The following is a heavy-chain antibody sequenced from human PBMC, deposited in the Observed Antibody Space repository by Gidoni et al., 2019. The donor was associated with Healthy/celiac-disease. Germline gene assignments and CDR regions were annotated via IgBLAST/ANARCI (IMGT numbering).Heavy chain of an antibody. CDR3: ARSDIAMVWGRNFFDY. J-gene: IGHJ4*02. CDR1: GFTFSRYA. D-gene: IGHD3-10*01. CDR2: ISYDGSNK. V-gene: IGHV3-30*04. Sequence: QVQLVESGGGVVQPGRPLRLSCAASGFTFSRYAMHWVRQAPGKGLEWVAVISYDGSNKYYADSVKGRFTISRDNSKNTLYLQMNSLRAEDTAVYYCARSDIAMVWGRNFFDYWGQGTLVTVSS.